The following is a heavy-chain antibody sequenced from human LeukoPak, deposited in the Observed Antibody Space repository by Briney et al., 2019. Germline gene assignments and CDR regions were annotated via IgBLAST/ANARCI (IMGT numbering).Heavy chain of an antibody. D-gene: IGHD3-10*01. CDR3: GGGGFGEAYYYYYYMDV. Sequence: GGSLRLSCAASRFTFSTYAMSWVRQAPGKGLEWVSTISGRGGSTYYADSVKGRFPISRDNSKNTLYLQINSLTREDTAVYYCGGGGFGEAYYYYYYMDVWGKGTTVTVSS. V-gene: IGHV3-23*01. J-gene: IGHJ6*03. CDR2: ISGRGGST. CDR1: RFTFSTYA.